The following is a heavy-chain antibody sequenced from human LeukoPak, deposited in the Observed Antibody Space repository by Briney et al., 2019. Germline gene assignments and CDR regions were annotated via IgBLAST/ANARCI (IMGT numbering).Heavy chain of an antibody. CDR1: GLTFSSYA. CDR2: ISVSGGST. Sequence: GGSLRLSCAASGLTFSSYAMSWVRKAPGKGLEWVPAISVSGGSTYYADSVKGRFSISRDNPKNTLYLQMNSLRAEDTAVYYCAKDCSITSCFLFDPWGQGTLVTVSS. V-gene: IGHV3-23*01. D-gene: IGHD2-2*01. J-gene: IGHJ5*02. CDR3: AKDCSITSCFLFDP.